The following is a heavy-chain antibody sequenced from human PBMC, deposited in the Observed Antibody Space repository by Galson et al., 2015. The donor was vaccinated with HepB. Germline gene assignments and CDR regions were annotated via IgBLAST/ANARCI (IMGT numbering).Heavy chain of an antibody. Sequence: SLRLSCAASGFTFSSYGMHWVRQAPGKGLEWVAVISYDGSNKYYADSVKGRFTISRDNSKNTLYLQMNSLRAEDTAVYYCAKDLSYDFWSGYYSSGFDYWGQGTLVTVSS. J-gene: IGHJ4*02. CDR3: AKDLSYDFWSGYYSSGFDY. CDR2: ISYDGSNK. V-gene: IGHV3-30*18. CDR1: GFTFSSYG. D-gene: IGHD3-3*01.